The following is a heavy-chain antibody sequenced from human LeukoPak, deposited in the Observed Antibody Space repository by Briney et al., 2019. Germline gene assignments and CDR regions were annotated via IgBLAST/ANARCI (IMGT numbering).Heavy chain of an antibody. CDR3: ARVVRSSSLQGKYYYYMDV. Sequence: SETLSLTCTVSGYSISSDYYWGWVRQPPGKGLEWIGSIYHSGSTNYNPSLKSRVTISVDTSKNQFSLKLSSVTAADTAVYYCARVVRSSSLQGKYYYYMDVWGKGTTVTVSS. CDR2: IYHSGST. CDR1: GYSISSDYY. J-gene: IGHJ6*03. D-gene: IGHD6-13*01. V-gene: IGHV4-38-2*02.